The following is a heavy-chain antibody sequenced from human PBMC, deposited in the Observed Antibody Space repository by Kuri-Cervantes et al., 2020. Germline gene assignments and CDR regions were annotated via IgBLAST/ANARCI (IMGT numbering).Heavy chain of an antibody. Sequence: GGSLRLSCAASGFTFSSCAMTWVRQAPGKGLEWVSTISGSGGSTYYADSVKGRFTISRDNSKNTLYLQMNSLRAEDTAVYYCAKDHGGVATMEYAFDIWGQGTMVTVSS. J-gene: IGHJ3*02. CDR1: GFTFSSCA. CDR2: ISGSGGST. V-gene: IGHV3-23*01. CDR3: AKDHGGVATMEYAFDI. D-gene: IGHD5-12*01.